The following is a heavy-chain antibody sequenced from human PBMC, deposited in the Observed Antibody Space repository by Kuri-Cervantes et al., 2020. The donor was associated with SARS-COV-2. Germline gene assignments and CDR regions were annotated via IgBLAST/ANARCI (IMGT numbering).Heavy chain of an antibody. CDR1: GFTFSSYW. J-gene: IGHJ5*02. D-gene: IGHD3-3*01. CDR3: AKSPFWFAGVSP. Sequence: ETLSLTCAASGFTFSSYWMSWVRQAPGKGLEWVANIKQDGSEKYYVDSVKGRFTISRDNAKNSLYLQMNSLRAEDTAVYYCAKSPFWFAGVSPWGQGTLVTVSS. V-gene: IGHV3-7*03. CDR2: IKQDGSEK.